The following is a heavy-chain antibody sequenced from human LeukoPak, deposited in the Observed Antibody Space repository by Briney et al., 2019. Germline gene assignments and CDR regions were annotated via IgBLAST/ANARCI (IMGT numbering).Heavy chain of an antibody. CDR2: IYSGGYT. CDR1: GFTVSSNY. CDR3: AKAPVTTCRGAYCYPFDY. D-gene: IGHD2-21*01. Sequence: PGGSLRLSCAASGFTVSSNYMSWVRQAPGKGLEWVSVIYSGGYTYYADSVKGRFTISRDNSNNTLYLQMNSLRDEDTAIYYCAKAPVTTCRGAYCYPFDYWGQGTLVTVSS. V-gene: IGHV3-53*01. J-gene: IGHJ4*02.